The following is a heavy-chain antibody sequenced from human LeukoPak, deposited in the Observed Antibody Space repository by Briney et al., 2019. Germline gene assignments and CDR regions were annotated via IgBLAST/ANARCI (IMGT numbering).Heavy chain of an antibody. CDR3: ARDRGCSSTSCSLNWFDP. J-gene: IGHJ5*02. Sequence: GGSLRLSCAASGFTFSSYGMPWVRQAPGKGLEWVAVIWYDGSNKYYADSVKGRFTISRDNSKNTLYLQMNSLRAEDTAVYYCARDRGCSSTSCSLNWFDPWGQGTLVTVSS. D-gene: IGHD2-2*01. CDR1: GFTFSSYG. CDR2: IWYDGSNK. V-gene: IGHV3-33*01.